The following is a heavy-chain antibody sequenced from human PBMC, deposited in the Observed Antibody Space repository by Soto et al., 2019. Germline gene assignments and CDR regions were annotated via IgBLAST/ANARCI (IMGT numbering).Heavy chain of an antibody. D-gene: IGHD3-16*01. V-gene: IGHV4-61*01. CDR1: GDSVSSGNYY. CDR2: IYFTGNT. Sequence: SETLSLTCTVSGDSVSSGNYYWSWIRQPPGKGLEWIGSIYFTGNTNYNPSLKSRLTMSIDTSTNLFSLRLGSVTAADTAVYYCGRVPVDTYMIYWSDPWGQGTLVTVSS. J-gene: IGHJ5*02. CDR3: GRVPVDTYMIYWSDP.